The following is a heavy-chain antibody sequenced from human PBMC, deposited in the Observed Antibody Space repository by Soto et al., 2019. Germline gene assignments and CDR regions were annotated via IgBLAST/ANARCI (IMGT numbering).Heavy chain of an antibody. D-gene: IGHD2-21*02. J-gene: IGHJ4*02. CDR3: ARDLAYCGGDCYSYYFDY. V-gene: IGHV3-21*01. CDR1: GFTCSSYS. Sequence: PGGSLRLSCAASGFTCSSYSMNWFRQAPGKGLEWVSSISSSSSYIYYADSVKGRFTISRDNAKNSLYLQMNSLRAEDTAVYYCARDLAYCGGDCYSYYFDYWGQGTLVTVSS. CDR2: ISSSSSYI.